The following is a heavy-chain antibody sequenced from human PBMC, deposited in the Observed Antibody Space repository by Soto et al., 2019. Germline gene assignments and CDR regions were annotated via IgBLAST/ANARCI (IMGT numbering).Heavy chain of an antibody. V-gene: IGHV3-48*03. D-gene: IGHD1-26*01. CDR1: GFTFSSYE. Sequence: PGGSLRLSCAASGFTFSSYEMNWVRQAPGKGLEWVSYISSSGSTIYYADSVKGRFTISRDNAKNSLYLQMNSLRAEDTAVYYCAREDGATLFDYWGQGTLVTVSS. J-gene: IGHJ4*02. CDR3: AREDGATLFDY. CDR2: ISSSGSTI.